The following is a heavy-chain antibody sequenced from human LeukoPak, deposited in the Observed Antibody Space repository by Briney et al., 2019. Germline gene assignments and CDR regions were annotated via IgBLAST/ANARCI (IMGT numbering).Heavy chain of an antibody. D-gene: IGHD1-26*01. Sequence: SETLSLTCAVYGGSFSGYYRSWIRQPLGKGLEWIGEINHSGSTNYNPSLKSRVTISVDTSKNQFSLKLSSVTAADTAVYYCARALGATPGPFDYWGQGTLVTVSS. CDR3: ARALGATPGPFDY. V-gene: IGHV4-34*01. CDR2: INHSGST. J-gene: IGHJ4*02. CDR1: GGSFSGYY.